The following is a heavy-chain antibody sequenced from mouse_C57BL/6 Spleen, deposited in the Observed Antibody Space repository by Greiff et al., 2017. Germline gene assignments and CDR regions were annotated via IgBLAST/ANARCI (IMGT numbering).Heavy chain of an antibody. CDR3: ARSGGERYFDV. J-gene: IGHJ1*03. CDR1: GYTFTSYW. CDR2: IHPNSGST. V-gene: IGHV1-64*01. D-gene: IGHD3-1*01. Sequence: QVQLQQSGAELVKPGASVKLSCKASGYTFTSYWMHWVKQRPGQGLEWIGMIHPNSGSTNYNEKFKSKATLTVDKSSSTAYMQLSSLTSEDSAVYYCARSGGERYFDVWGTGTTVTVSS.